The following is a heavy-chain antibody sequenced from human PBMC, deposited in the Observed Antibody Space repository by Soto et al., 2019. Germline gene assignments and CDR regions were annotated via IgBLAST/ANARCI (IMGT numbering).Heavy chain of an antibody. CDR1: GFTFSTYS. V-gene: IGHV3-21*01. D-gene: IGHD3-3*01. Sequence: PGGSLRLSCAASGFTFSTYSMNWVRQAPGKGLEWVSSISSTSSYIYYADSVQGRFTISRDNAKNSLYLQMNSLRAEDTAVYYCARVPRADFWSGYSDYNYHMDVWGKGTTVTV. CDR2: ISSTSSYI. J-gene: IGHJ6*03. CDR3: ARVPRADFWSGYSDYNYHMDV.